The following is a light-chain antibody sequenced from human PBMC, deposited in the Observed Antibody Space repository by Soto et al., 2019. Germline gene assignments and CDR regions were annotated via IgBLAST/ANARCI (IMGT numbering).Light chain of an antibody. V-gene: IGKV1-39*01. J-gene: IGKJ2*01. CDR2: AAS. CDR1: QRINSN. Sequence: DIQMTQSPSSLSGSVGDRVTITCRASQRINSNLNWYQQKPGKAPKLLIYAASSLQSGVPSRFSGSGSGTDFSLTISSLQPEDFATYYCQESYSIPYTFGQGTKLEIK. CDR3: QESYSIPYT.